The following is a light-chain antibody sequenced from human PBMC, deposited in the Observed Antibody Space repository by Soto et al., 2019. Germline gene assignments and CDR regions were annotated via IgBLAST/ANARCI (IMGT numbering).Light chain of an antibody. Sequence: DIQVTQSPSSVSASVGDRVTITCRASHVIRTWLAWYQQKPGKAPKLLIYAASSLQSGVPSRFSGSESGTDFTLTISSLQPEDSATYYCQQTRNFPLTFGGGTKVEVK. CDR1: HVIRTW. V-gene: IGKV1-12*01. J-gene: IGKJ4*01. CDR2: AAS. CDR3: QQTRNFPLT.